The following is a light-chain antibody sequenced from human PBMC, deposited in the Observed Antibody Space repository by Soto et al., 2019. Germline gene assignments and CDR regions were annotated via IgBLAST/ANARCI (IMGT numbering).Light chain of an antibody. J-gene: IGKJ1*01. CDR3: QQHYSTNPPWM. CDR1: QTISTC. CDR2: DAS. Sequence: QVPQSPPPLPASVGDRVTTPCRASQTISTCMAWYQQKPPNDPPRLVYDASTLRSGGASRFSGSGAGTEFTLIISSMQPDDSAAFYCQQHYSTNPPWMFGQGTKVDIK. V-gene: IGKV1-5*01.